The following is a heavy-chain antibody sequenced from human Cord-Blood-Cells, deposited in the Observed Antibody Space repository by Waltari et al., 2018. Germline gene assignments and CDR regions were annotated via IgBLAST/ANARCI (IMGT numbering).Heavy chain of an antibody. CDR1: GYTFTGYY. J-gene: IGHJ6*02. CDR2: INPNSGGT. Sequence: QVQLVQSGAEVKKPGASVKVSCKASGYTFTGYYMPWVRQAPGQGLEWMGRINPNSGGTNYAQKFQGRVTMTRDTSISTAYMELSRLRSDDTAVYYCARLNCSSTSCYYYYYYGMDVWGQGTTVTVSS. CDR3: ARLNCSSTSCYYYYYYGMDV. D-gene: IGHD2-2*01. V-gene: IGHV1-2*06.